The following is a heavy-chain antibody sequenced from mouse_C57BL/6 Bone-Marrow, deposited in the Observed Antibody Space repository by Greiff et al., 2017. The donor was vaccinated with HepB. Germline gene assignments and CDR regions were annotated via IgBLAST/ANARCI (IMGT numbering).Heavy chain of an antibody. CDR2: IYPGDGDT. Sequence: VKLMESGAELVKPGASVKISCKASGYAFSSYWMNWVKQRPGKGLEWIGQIYPGDGDTNYNGKFKGKATLTADKSSSTAYMQLRSLTSEDSAVYFCARGGGYDWYFDVWGTGTTVTVSS. CDR3: ARGGGYDWYFDV. D-gene: IGHD2-2*01. V-gene: IGHV1-80*01. J-gene: IGHJ1*03. CDR1: GYAFSSYW.